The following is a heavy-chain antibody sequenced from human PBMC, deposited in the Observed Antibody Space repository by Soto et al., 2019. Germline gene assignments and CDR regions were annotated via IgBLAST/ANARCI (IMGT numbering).Heavy chain of an antibody. J-gene: IGHJ4*02. CDR2: IYNSGNT. V-gene: IGHV4-59*01. CDR1: GGSISSYY. CDR3: ARAAGFGEIFFDY. D-gene: IGHD3-10*01. Sequence: PAETLSLTCAVSGGSISSYYWSWIRQPPGKGLEWIGYIYNSGNTNYNPSLKSPVTTSVDTSKNQFSLKLTSVTAADTAVYYCARAAGFGEIFFDYWGQGTLVTVSS.